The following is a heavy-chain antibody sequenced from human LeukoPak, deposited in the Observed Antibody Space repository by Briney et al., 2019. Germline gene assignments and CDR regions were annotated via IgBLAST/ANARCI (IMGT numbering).Heavy chain of an antibody. J-gene: IGHJ4*02. CDR1: GGSFSGYY. CDR2: INHSGST. Sequence: SETLSLTCAVYGGSFSGYYWSWIRQPPGKGLEWIGEINHSGSTNYNPSLKSRVTISVDTSKNQFSLKLSSVTAADTAVYYCARHDQGGATTLDYWGQGTLVTVSS. D-gene: IGHD1-26*01. V-gene: IGHV4-34*01. CDR3: ARHDQGGATTLDY.